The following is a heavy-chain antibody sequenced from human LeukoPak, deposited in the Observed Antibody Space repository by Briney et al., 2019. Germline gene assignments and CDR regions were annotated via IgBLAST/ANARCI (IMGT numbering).Heavy chain of an antibody. CDR1: GFTFSSYW. CDR2: IKQDGSEK. J-gene: IGHJ4*02. V-gene: IGHV3-7*01. CDR3: ARAEVDTAYNLFDY. Sequence: GGSLRLSCAASGFTFSSYWMSWVRQAPGKGLEWVANIKQDGSEKYYVDSVKGRFTISRDNAKNPLYLQMNSLRAEDTAVYYCARAEVDTAYNLFDYWGQGTLVTVSS. D-gene: IGHD5-18*01.